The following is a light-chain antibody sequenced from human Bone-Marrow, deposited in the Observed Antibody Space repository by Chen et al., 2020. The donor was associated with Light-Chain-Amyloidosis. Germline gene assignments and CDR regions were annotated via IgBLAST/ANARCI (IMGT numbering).Light chain of an antibody. CDR2: CSS. J-gene: IGKJ4*01. CDR1: HTISSNY. Sequence: EIVLTQSPGTLSLSPGEGANLSCRASHTISSNYLTWYHQKFVQAPRLLIYCSSSRATGIPDRFTGSGSGTDFTLTINRLEPEDFAMYYCQQYGTSPLTFGGGTKVEIK. CDR3: QQYGTSPLT. V-gene: IGKV3-20*01.